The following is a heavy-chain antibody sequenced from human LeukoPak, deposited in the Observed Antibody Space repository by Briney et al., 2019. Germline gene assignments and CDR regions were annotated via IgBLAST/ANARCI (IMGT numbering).Heavy chain of an antibody. D-gene: IGHD3-3*01. CDR2: ISGSGGST. CDR3: ASEGVVTLYFDY. J-gene: IGHJ4*02. V-gene: IGHV3-23*01. CDR1: GFTFSSYA. Sequence: GGSLRLSCAASGFTFSSYAMSWVRQAPGKGLEWVSAISGSGGSTYYADSVKGRFTISRDNSKNTLYLQMNSLGAEDTAVYYCASEGVVTLYFDYWGQGTLVTVSS.